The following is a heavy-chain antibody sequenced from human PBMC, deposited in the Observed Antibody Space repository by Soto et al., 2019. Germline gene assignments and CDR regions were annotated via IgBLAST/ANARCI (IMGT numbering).Heavy chain of an antibody. J-gene: IGHJ4*02. Sequence: QVQLQQWGAGLVKPSETLTLSCAVYGQSFSGHSWAWIRQPPGKGLEWIGEICESGSTYYNPSLKSRVTISTDTSKNQFSLKLSSVTAADTAAYFCARGSGIVALPGELEDVNYDFWGQGTLVNVSS. D-gene: IGHD1-1*01. CDR2: ICESGST. CDR3: ARGSGIVALPGELEDVNYDF. CDR1: GQSFSGHS. V-gene: IGHV4-34*01.